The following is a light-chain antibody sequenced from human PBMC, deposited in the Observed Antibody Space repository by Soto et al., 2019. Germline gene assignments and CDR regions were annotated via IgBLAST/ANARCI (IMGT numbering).Light chain of an antibody. CDR3: SSYTSISTYV. Sequence: QSALTQPASVSGSPGQSITISCTGTSSDVGGYNFVSWYQHHPGKAPKLMIYDVSNRPSGVSNRFSGSKSGNTASLTISGLQADDEADYYFSSYTSISTYVFGTGTKVTVL. CDR1: SSDVGGYNF. V-gene: IGLV2-14*03. CDR2: DVS. J-gene: IGLJ1*01.